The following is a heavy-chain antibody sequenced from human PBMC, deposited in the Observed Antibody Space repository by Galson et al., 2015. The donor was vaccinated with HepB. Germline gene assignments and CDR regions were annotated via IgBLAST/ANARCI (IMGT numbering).Heavy chain of an antibody. V-gene: IGHV4-30-2*01. Sequence: TLSLTCAVSGGSITSGGYSWNWIRQPPGKGPEWIGHIYHSGSTYYKPSLESRVTISVDRSKNQFSLRLSSVTAADTAVYYCATYGSGRVFDAFDFWGQGTMVTVSS. J-gene: IGHJ3*01. CDR1: GGSITSGGYS. CDR2: IYHSGST. D-gene: IGHD3-10*01. CDR3: ATYGSGRVFDAFDF.